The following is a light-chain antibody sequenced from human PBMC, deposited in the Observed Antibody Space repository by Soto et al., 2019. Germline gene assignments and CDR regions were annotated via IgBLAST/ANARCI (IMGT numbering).Light chain of an antibody. CDR2: GAS. Sequence: EIVMTQSPATLSVSPGERATLSCRASQSVGSNLACYQQKPGQAPRLLSYGASTRATGIPARFSGSGSGTEFTLTISSLQSEDFAIYFCQQYNNWPPDRTFGQGTKVEIK. V-gene: IGKV3-15*01. CDR3: QQYNNWPPDRT. J-gene: IGKJ1*01. CDR1: QSVGSN.